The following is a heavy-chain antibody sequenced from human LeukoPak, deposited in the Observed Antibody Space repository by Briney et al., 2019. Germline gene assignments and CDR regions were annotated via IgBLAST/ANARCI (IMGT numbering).Heavy chain of an antibody. J-gene: IGHJ4*02. V-gene: IGHV3-7*01. CDR1: GFTFSSYW. Sequence: GGSLRLFCAASGFTFSSYWLIWVRQAPGKGRVGVANINQVGSEKYYVDSVKGRFTISRDNDKNTLYLQINSLRAEDTAVYYYATYYYYDSSGQIDYWGQGTLVTVSS. D-gene: IGHD3-22*01. CDR2: INQVGSEK. CDR3: ATYYYYDSSGQIDY.